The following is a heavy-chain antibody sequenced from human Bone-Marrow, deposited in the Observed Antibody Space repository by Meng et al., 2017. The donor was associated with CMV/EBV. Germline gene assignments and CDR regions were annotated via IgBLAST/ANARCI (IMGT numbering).Heavy chain of an antibody. Sequence: ASVKVSCKASGYTFTSYYMHWVRQAPGQGLEWMGWINPNSGGTNYAQKFQGRVTMTRDTSISTAYMELSRLRSDDTAVYYCAREIRGKGSTLDVWGQGTTVTVSS. CDR1: GYTFTSYY. CDR2: INPNSGGT. D-gene: IGHD2/OR15-2a*01. V-gene: IGHV1-2*02. J-gene: IGHJ6*02. CDR3: AREIRGKGSTLDV.